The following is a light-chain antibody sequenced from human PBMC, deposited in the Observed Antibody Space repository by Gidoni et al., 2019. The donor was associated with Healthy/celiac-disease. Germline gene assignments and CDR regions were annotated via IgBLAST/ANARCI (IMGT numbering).Light chain of an antibody. CDR1: QDISNY. CDR2: DAS. CDR3: QQYDNLPLT. J-gene: IGKJ4*01. Sequence: DIQMTQSPSSLSASVGDRVTITCQASQDISNYLNWYQQKTGKDPKLLIYDASNLETGVPSRFSGSGSGTDFTFTISSLQPEDIATYYCQQYDNLPLTVGGGTKVEIK. V-gene: IGKV1-33*01.